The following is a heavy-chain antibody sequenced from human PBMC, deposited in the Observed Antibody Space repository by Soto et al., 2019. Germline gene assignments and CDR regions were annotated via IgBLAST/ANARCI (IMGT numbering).Heavy chain of an antibody. J-gene: IGHJ4*02. Sequence: PGGSLRLSCASSGFTFSSYAMSWVRQAPGKGLEWVSAISGSGGSTYYADSVKGRFTISRDNSKNTLYLQMNSLRAEDTAVYYCAKVLSYGTYFDYRRQGTLVTVSS. D-gene: IGHD5-18*01. CDR1: GFTFSSYA. CDR3: AKVLSYGTYFDY. CDR2: ISGSGGST. V-gene: IGHV3-23*01.